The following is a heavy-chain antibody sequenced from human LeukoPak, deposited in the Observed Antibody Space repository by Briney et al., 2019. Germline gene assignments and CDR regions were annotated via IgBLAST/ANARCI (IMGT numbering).Heavy chain of an antibody. CDR3: ANSGWFGESMGY. J-gene: IGHJ4*02. CDR1: GFTFSSYG. Sequence: PGGSLRLSCAASGFTFSSYGMHWVRQAPGKGLERVAVISYDGSNKYYADSVKGRFTISRDNSKNTLYLQMNSLRAEDTAVYYCANSGWFGESMGYWGQGTLVTVSS. V-gene: IGHV3-30*18. D-gene: IGHD3-10*01. CDR2: ISYDGSNK.